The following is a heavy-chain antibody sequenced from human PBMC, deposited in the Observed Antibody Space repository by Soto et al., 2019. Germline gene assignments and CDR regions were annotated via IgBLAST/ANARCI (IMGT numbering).Heavy chain of an antibody. CDR2: IIVIIGTT. J-gene: IGHJ4*02. Sequence: GASVKVSCTASGGTFSSYAISWVRQAPGQRLEWMGWIIVIIGTTNYAQKFQERVTITRDMSTSTAYMELSSLRSEDTAVYYCAADSIAVAGSYFDYWGQGTLVTVSS. D-gene: IGHD6-19*01. CDR3: AADSIAVAGSYFDY. CDR1: GGTFSSYA. V-gene: IGHV1-58*02.